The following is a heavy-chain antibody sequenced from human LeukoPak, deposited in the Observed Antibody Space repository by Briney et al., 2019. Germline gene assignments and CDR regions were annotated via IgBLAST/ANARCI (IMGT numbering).Heavy chain of an antibody. Sequence: GGSLRLPCAASVFTVSSNYMSWVRQAPGKGLEWVSVIYSGGSTYYADSVKGRFTISRDNSKNTLYLQMNSLRAEDTAVYYCARVRARLSGLIDYWGQGTLVTVSS. D-gene: IGHD3-22*01. CDR3: ARVRARLSGLIDY. CDR2: IYSGGST. J-gene: IGHJ4*02. CDR1: VFTVSSNY. V-gene: IGHV3-53*01.